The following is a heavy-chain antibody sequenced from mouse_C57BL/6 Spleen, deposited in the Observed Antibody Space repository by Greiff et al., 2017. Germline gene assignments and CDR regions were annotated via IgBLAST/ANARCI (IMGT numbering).Heavy chain of an antibody. CDR2: ISSGGDYI. CDR1: GFTFSSYA. CDR3: TRGNSDDYDGAWFAY. J-gene: IGHJ3*01. Sequence: EVHLVESGEGLVKPGGSLKLSCAASGFTFSSYAMSWVRQTPEKRLEWVAYISSGGDYIYYADTVKGRFTISRDNARNTLYLQMSSLKSEDTAMYYCTRGNSDDYDGAWFAYWGQGTLVTVSA. D-gene: IGHD2-4*01. V-gene: IGHV5-9-1*02.